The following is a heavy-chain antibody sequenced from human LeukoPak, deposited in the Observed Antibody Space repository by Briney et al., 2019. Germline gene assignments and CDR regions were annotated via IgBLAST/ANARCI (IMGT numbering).Heavy chain of an antibody. J-gene: IGHJ5*02. D-gene: IGHD2-15*01. CDR3: ARDALDVVVVAATFGLNWFDP. CDR1: GYTFTSYD. V-gene: IGHV1-69*05. Sequence: SVKVSCKASGYTFTSYDINWVRQAPGQGLEWMGRIIPIFGTANYAQKFQGRVTITTDESTSTAYMELSSLRSEDTAVYYCARDALDVVVVAATFGLNWFDPWGQGTLVTVSS. CDR2: IIPIFGTA.